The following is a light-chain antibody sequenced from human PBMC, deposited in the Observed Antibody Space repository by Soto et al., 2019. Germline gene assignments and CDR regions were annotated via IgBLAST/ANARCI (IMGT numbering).Light chain of an antibody. CDR2: DVG. J-gene: IGLJ1*01. CDR1: NSDVGAYSY. V-gene: IGLV2-14*03. Sequence: QSALTQPASVSGSPGQSITISCTGTNSDVGAYSYVSWYQQYPGQAPKLLIYDVGARPSGISDRFSGSKSGNTASLAISGLQAEDEADYYCSSYTAFTTYVFGSGTKVTVL. CDR3: SSYTAFTTYV.